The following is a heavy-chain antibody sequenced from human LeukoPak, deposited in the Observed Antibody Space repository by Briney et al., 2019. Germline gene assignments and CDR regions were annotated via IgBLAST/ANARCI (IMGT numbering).Heavy chain of an antibody. CDR3: AKDVAGSGSYSFDY. CDR1: GLTFSNYA. CDR2: ISGTGGST. D-gene: IGHD1-26*01. J-gene: IGHJ4*02. V-gene: IGHV3-23*01. Sequence: GGSLRLSCAASGLTFSNYAMNWVRQTPGRGLEWVSAISGTGGSTYYADSVKGRFTISRDNSKNTLYLQMNSLRAEDTAVYYCAKDVAGSGSYSFDYWGQGTLVTVSS.